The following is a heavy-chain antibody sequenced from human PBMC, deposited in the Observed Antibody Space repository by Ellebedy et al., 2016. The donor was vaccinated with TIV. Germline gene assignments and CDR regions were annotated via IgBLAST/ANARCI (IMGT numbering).Heavy chain of an antibody. Sequence: ASVKASCXSSGGTFSSHAFTWVRPAPGQGLEWVGGIIPLYGAAHYAQNFNGRVTITADESTSTLYMELSSLTSDDTAVYYCARGSSNWLPRDWGQGTLVTVSS. V-gene: IGHV1-69*13. J-gene: IGHJ4*02. CDR2: IIPLYGAA. CDR1: GGTFSSHA. CDR3: ARGSSNWLPRD. D-gene: IGHD2-2*01.